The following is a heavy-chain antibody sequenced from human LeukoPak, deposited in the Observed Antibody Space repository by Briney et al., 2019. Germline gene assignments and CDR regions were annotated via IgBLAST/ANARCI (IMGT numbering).Heavy chain of an antibody. CDR2: IYYSGST. CDR1: GGSISSSSYY. V-gene: IGHV4-39*01. Sequence: SETLSLTCTVSGGSISSSSYYWGWIRQPPGKGLEWIGSIYYSGSTNYNPSLKSPVTMSVDTPKNQFSLKLSSVTAADTAVYYCARGFSSSSCRYFDYWGQGTLVTVSS. D-gene: IGHD6-6*01. CDR3: ARGFSSSSCRYFDY. J-gene: IGHJ4*02.